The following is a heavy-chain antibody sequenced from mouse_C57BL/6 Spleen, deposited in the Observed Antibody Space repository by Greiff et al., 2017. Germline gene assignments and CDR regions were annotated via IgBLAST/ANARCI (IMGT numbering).Heavy chain of an antibody. D-gene: IGHD1-1*01. CDR2: IYPGDGDT. CDR3: ARYGSSSSFDY. CDR1: GYAFSSSW. J-gene: IGHJ2*01. Sequence: VQLQQSGPELVKPGASVKISCKASGYAFSSSWMNWVKQRPGKGLEWIGRIYPGDGDTNYNGKFKGKATLTADKSSSTAYMQLSSLTSEDSAVSFCARYGSSSSFDYWGQGTTLTVSS. V-gene: IGHV1-82*01.